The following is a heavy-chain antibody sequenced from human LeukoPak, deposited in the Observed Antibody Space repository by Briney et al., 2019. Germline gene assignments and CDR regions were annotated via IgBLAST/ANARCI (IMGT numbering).Heavy chain of an antibody. CDR2: ISISSSYI. D-gene: IGHD2-15*01. CDR1: GFTFSSYS. J-gene: IGHJ4*02. Sequence: AGGSLRLSCAASGFTFSSYSINWVRQAPGKGLEWVSFISISSSYIYYADSVKGRSTISRDNAKNALYLQMNSLRAEDTAVYYCARVVYCSGGSCYSPPDYWGQGTLVTVSS. V-gene: IGHV3-21*01. CDR3: ARVVYCSGGSCYSPPDY.